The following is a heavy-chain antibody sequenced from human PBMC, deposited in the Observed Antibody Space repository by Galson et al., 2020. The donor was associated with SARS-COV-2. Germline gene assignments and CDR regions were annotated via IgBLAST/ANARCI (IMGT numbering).Heavy chain of an antibody. V-gene: IGHV3-11*01. Sequence: TGGSLRLSCAASGFTFSDYYISWIRQAPGKGLEWVSYISSSGSTIYYADSVKGRFTISRDNAKNSLYLQMNSLRAEDTAVYYCARERRDCSSTSCYYYGMDVWGQGTTVTVSS. J-gene: IGHJ6*02. D-gene: IGHD2-2*01. CDR1: GFTFSDYY. CDR3: ARERRDCSSTSCYYYGMDV. CDR2: ISSSGSTI.